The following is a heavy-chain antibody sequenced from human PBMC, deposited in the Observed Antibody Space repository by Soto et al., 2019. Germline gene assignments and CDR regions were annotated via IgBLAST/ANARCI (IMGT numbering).Heavy chain of an antibody. D-gene: IGHD3-9*01. J-gene: IGHJ4*02. CDR2: IYHSGST. CDR3: ARVCPDFSLRYFVWFPKYYFDY. V-gene: IGHV4-4*02. Sequence: LSLTCAVSGGSISSSNWWSWVRQPPGKGLEWIGEIYHSGSTNYNPSLKSRVTISVDKSKNQFSLKLSSVTAADTAVYYCARVCPDFSLRYFVWFPKYYFDYWGQGTLVTVSS. CDR1: GGSISSSNW.